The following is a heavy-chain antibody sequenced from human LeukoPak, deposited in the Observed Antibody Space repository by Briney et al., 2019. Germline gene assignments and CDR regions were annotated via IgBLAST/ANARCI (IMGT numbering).Heavy chain of an antibody. D-gene: IGHD2-15*01. CDR2: ITDSGGST. V-gene: IGHV3-23*01. CDR1: GFTFSSSA. J-gene: IGHJ4*02. Sequence: GGSLRLSCAASGFTFSSSAMNWVRQAPGKGLEWVSVITDSGGSTYYADSVKGRFTISRDNSRDTLFLQMNNLRAEDTAVYYCAKGGCSGGSCYCSLDYWGQGTLVTVSS. CDR3: AKGGCSGGSCYCSLDY.